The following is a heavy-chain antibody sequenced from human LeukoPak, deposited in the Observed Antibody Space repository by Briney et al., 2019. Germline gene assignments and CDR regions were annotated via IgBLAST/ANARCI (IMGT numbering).Heavy chain of an antibody. Sequence: PSETLSLTCAVYGGSFSGYYWSWIRQPPGKGLEWIGEINHSGSTNYNPSLKSRVTISVDTSKNQFSLKLSSVTAADTAVYYCTRGYYYDSSGYFNNWFDPWGQGTPVTVSS. CDR1: GGSFSGYY. D-gene: IGHD3-22*01. V-gene: IGHV4-34*01. CDR2: INHSGST. J-gene: IGHJ5*02. CDR3: TRGYYYDSSGYFNNWFDP.